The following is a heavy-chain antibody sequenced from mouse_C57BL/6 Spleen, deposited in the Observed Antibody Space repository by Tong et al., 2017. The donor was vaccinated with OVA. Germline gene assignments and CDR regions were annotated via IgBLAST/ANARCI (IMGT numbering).Heavy chain of an antibody. CDR2: IDPSNSET. D-gene: IGHD2-1*01. CDR3: ASDYGNYPYFDY. Sequence: VQLQESGPELVRPGASVKMSCKASGYTFTSYWMHWVKQRPGQGLEWIGMIDPSNSETRLNQKFKDKATLNVDKSSSTAYMQLKSLTSEDSAVYYCASDYGNYPYFDYWGQGTTLTVSS. V-gene: IGHV1S127*01. CDR1: GYTFTSYW. J-gene: IGHJ2*01.